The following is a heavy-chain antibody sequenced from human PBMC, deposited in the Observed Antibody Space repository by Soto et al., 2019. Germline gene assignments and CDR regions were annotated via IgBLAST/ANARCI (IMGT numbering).Heavy chain of an antibody. CDR3: ARGGSGWGSDYYYYMDV. Sequence: QVQLVQSGAEVKKPGASVKVSCKASGYTFTSYDINWVRQATGQGLEWMGWMNPNSGNTGYAQKLQGRVTMTRNTSISTAYMELSSLRSEDSAVYYCARGGSGWGSDYYYYMDVWGKGTTVTFSS. CDR1: GYTFTSYD. CDR2: MNPNSGNT. V-gene: IGHV1-8*01. D-gene: IGHD7-27*01. J-gene: IGHJ6*03.